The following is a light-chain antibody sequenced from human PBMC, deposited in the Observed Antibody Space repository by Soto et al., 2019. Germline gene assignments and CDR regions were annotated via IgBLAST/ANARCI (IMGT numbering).Light chain of an antibody. CDR2: EDS. V-gene: IGLV2-23*01. CDR3: CSYAGRSTLV. J-gene: IGLJ2*01. CDR1: SSDVGSYNL. Sequence: QSALTQPASVSGSPGQSITISCTGTSSDVGSYNLVSWYQQHPGKAPKLMIYEDSRRPSGVSNRFSGSKSGNTASLTISGLHAEDEADYYCCSYAGRSTLVFGGGTKLTVL.